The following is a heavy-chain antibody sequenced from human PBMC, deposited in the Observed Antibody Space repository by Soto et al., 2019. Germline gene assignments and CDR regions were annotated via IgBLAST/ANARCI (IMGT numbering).Heavy chain of an antibody. CDR3: ARGLWYSHDAFDI. Sequence: EVQLVESGGGLVQPGGSLRLSCAASGFTFSSYSMNWVRQAPGKGLEWVSYISSSSSTIYYAESVKGRFTISRDNAKNSLYLQMNSLRDEDTAVYYCARGLWYSHDAFDIWGQGTMVTVSS. V-gene: IGHV3-48*02. D-gene: IGHD6-13*01. J-gene: IGHJ3*02. CDR2: ISSSSSTI. CDR1: GFTFSSYS.